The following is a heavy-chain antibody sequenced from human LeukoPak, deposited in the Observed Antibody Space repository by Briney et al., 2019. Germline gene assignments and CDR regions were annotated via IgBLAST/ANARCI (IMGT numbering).Heavy chain of an antibody. CDR2: ISYDGSNK. Sequence: GGSLRLSCAASGFTFSNYAMSWVRQAPGKGLEWVAVISYDGSNKYYADSVKGRFTISRDNSKNTLYLQMNSLRAEDTAVYYCAKDLPGYYDSSGSGFDYWGQGTLVTVSS. J-gene: IGHJ4*02. V-gene: IGHV3-30*18. CDR3: AKDLPGYYDSSGSGFDY. D-gene: IGHD3-22*01. CDR1: GFTFSNYA.